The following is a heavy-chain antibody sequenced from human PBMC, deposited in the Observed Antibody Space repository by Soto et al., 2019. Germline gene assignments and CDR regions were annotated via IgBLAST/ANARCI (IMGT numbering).Heavy chain of an antibody. CDR2: MNPNSGNT. CDR1: GYNFNTFD. CDR3: PGGQFPY. V-gene: IGHV1-8*02. Sequence: SVKVSWKASGYNFNTFDIYWVRQATGHGLEWMGWMNPNSGNTGYAQELRGRVTMTRNTSNTTAYMELTSLTSDDTGVYYCPGGQFPYSGQRTPVIVSS. J-gene: IGHJ1*01. D-gene: IGHD2-21*01.